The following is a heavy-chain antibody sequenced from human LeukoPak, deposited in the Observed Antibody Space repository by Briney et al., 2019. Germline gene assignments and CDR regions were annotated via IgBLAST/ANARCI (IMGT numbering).Heavy chain of an antibody. D-gene: IGHD1-26*01. V-gene: IGHV3-23*01. Sequence: GGSLRLSCAASGFTFSSYAMSWVRQAPGKGLEWVSAISGSGGSTYYADSVKGRFTISRDNSKNTLYLQMNSLRAEDTAVYYCAKDGYSGSYQKYFDYWGQGTLVTVSS. J-gene: IGHJ4*02. CDR3: AKDGYSGSYQKYFDY. CDR2: ISGSGGST. CDR1: GFTFSSYA.